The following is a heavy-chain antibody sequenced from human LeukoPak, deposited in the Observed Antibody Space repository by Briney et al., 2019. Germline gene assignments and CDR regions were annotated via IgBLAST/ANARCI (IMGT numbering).Heavy chain of an antibody. V-gene: IGHV2-5*01. J-gene: IGHJ4*02. CDR1: GFSLSTSGVG. CDR2: IYWNDDQ. D-gene: IGHD3-10*01. CDR3: AVDYGSGSYAQLCFDY. Sequence: SGPTLVKPTQTLTLTCTFSGFSLSTSGVGVGWIRQPPGKALEWLALIYWNDDQRYSPSLKSRLTITKDTSKNQVVLTMTNMDPVDTATYYCAVDYGSGSYAQLCFDYWGQGTLVTVSS.